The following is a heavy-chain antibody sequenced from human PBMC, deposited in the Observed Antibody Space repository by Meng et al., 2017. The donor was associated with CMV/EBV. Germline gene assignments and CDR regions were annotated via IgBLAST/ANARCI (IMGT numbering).Heavy chain of an antibody. CDR2: IIPILGIA. V-gene: IGHV1-69*10. CDR1: GGTFSSYA. CDR3: AGRYCSSTSCYTHGYGSFDI. Sequence: SVKVSCKASGGTFSSYAISWVRQAPGQGLEWMGGIIPILGIANYAQKFQGRVTITADKSTSTAYMELSSLRSEDTAVYYCAGRYCSSTSCYTHGYGSFDIWGQGTMVTVSS. J-gene: IGHJ3*02. D-gene: IGHD2-2*02.